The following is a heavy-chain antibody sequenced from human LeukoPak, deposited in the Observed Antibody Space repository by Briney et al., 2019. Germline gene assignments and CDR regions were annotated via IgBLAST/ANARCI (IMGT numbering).Heavy chain of an antibody. CDR3: ARNKWGDYTGSDY. CDR2: IYSGGRT. D-gene: IGHD4-17*01. Sequence: GGSLRLSCAASGFTVSTNYMNWVRQAPGKGLEWVSVIYSGGRTYYADSVKGRFTISRDNSKNTLYLQMNSLRVEDTAVYYCARNKWGDYTGSDYWGQGTLVTVSS. CDR1: GFTVSTNY. J-gene: IGHJ4*02. V-gene: IGHV3-53*01.